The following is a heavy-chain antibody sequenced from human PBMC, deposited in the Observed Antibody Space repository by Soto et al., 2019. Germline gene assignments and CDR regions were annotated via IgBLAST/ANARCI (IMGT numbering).Heavy chain of an antibody. CDR1: GDSMSSGAYY. V-gene: IGHV4-31*03. D-gene: IGHD3-22*01. Sequence: PSETLSLTCSVSGDSMSSGAYYWSWIRQHPGKGLEWIAYIYHSGDTHYNPSLRSRITISVDTSKNQFSLKLTSVTDADTAVYCCASTYSGYLDNWGQGTLVTVSS. J-gene: IGHJ4*02. CDR3: ASTYSGYLDN. CDR2: IYHSGDT.